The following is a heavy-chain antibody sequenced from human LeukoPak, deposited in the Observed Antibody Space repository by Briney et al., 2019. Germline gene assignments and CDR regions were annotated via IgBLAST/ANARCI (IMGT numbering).Heavy chain of an antibody. J-gene: IGHJ4*02. D-gene: IGHD5-18*01. CDR2: IRYDGSNE. CDR3: AKGGGYTYGYFIDY. CDR1: GFTFSYYG. V-gene: IGHV3-30*02. Sequence: PGGSLRLSCAVSGFTFSYYGMHWVRQAPGKGLEWVSFIRYDGSNEYYSDSVKGRVTISRDNSKTTLYLQLHSLRAEDTALYYCAKGGGYTYGYFIDYWGQGSLVTVSS.